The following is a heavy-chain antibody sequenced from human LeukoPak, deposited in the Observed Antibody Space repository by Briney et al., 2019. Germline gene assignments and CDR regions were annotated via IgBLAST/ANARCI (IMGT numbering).Heavy chain of an antibody. CDR2: IIPILGIA. CDR3: ASRYCSDTSCYLGH. D-gene: IGHD2-15*01. Sequence: SVKVSCKASGGTFSSYAISWVRQAPGQGLEWMGRIIPILGIANYAQKFQGRVTITADKSTSTAYMELSSLRSEDTAVYYCASRYCSDTSCYLGHWGQGSLVTVSS. CDR1: GGTFSSYA. V-gene: IGHV1-69*04. J-gene: IGHJ4*02.